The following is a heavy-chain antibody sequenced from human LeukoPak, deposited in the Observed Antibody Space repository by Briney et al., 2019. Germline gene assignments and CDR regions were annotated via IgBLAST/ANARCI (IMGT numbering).Heavy chain of an antibody. V-gene: IGHV1-2*02. Sequence: GASVKDSCKASGYTFTGYYMHGVRQPPAQGVEWMGWINPNSGGTNYAQTFQDGVTITRDTTISTASMELSRLRSDDTAVYYCWPGGLTAAGGGDYWGQGHGVMVSS. D-gene: IGHD6-13*01. CDR1: GYTFTGYY. CDR2: INPNSGGT. CDR3: WPGGLTAAGGGDY. J-gene: IGHJ4*02.